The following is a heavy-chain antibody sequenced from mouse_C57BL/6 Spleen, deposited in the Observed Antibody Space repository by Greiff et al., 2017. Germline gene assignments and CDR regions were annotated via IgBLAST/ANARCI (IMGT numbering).Heavy chain of an antibody. Sequence: QVQLQQSGTELVKPGASVKLSCKASGYTFTSYWMHWVKQRPGQGLEWIGNINPSNGGTNYNEKFKSKATLTVDKSSSTAYMQLSSLTSEDSAVYYCARERGNVAGFADWGQGTLVTVSA. CDR1: GYTFTSYW. J-gene: IGHJ3*01. CDR2: INPSNGGT. V-gene: IGHV1-53*01. D-gene: IGHD2-1*01. CDR3: ARERGNVAGFAD.